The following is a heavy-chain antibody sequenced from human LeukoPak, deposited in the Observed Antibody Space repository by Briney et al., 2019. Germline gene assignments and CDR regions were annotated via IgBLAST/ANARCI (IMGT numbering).Heavy chain of an antibody. Sequence: GGSLRLSCAASGFTFSDHYMDWVRQAPGKGLEWAGRTRNKANSYTTEYAASVKGRFTISRDDSKNSLYLQMNSLKTEDTAVYYCARMVIGFDYYYYYYMDVWGKGTTVTVSS. D-gene: IGHD3-22*01. CDR3: ARMVIGFDYYYYYYMDV. CDR2: TRNKANSYTT. CDR1: GFTFSDHY. V-gene: IGHV3-72*01. J-gene: IGHJ6*03.